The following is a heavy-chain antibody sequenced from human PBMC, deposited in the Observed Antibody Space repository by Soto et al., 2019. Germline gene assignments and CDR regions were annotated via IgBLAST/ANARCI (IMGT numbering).Heavy chain of an antibody. CDR3: ARATSYYDILTGYYSRGGGAFDI. V-gene: IGHV3-53*04. CDR1: GFTVSSNY. D-gene: IGHD3-9*01. Sequence: EVQLVESGGGLVQPGGSLRLSCAASGFTVSSNYMSWVRQAPGKGLEWVSVIYSGGSTYYADSVKGRFTISRHNSKNTLYLQMNSLRAEDTAVYYCARATSYYDILTGYYSRGGGAFDIWGQGTMVTVSS. CDR2: IYSGGST. J-gene: IGHJ3*02.